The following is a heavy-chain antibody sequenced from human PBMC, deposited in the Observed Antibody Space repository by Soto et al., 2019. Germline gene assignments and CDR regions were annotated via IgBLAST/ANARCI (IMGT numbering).Heavy chain of an antibody. CDR2: IRSKANGYAT. V-gene: IGHV3-73*01. CDR3: PGGENDYHYYYYFPMDV. Sequence: GGSLRLSCAASGFTFSGSGIHWVRQAPGKGLEWVGRIRSKANGYATAYGPSVKGRFTISRADSRNTAFLQMSSLKIEDTAVYYCPGGENDYHYYYYFPMDVWRQGTTVTVSS. CDR1: GFTFSGSG. J-gene: IGHJ6*02. D-gene: IGHD3-16*01.